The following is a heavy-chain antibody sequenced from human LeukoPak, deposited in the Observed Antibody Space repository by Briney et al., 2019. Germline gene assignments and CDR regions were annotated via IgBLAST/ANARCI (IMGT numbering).Heavy chain of an antibody. Sequence: GGSLRLSCAASGFTFSSYSMNWVRQAPGKGLEWVSAISGSGVSTNYADSVKGRFAISRDDAKNSLYLQMNSLRAEDTAVYYCARGYGDYAVFDYWGQGTLVTVSS. CDR1: GFTFSSYS. CDR2: ISGSGVST. J-gene: IGHJ4*02. CDR3: ARGYGDYAVFDY. D-gene: IGHD4-17*01. V-gene: IGHV3-21*01.